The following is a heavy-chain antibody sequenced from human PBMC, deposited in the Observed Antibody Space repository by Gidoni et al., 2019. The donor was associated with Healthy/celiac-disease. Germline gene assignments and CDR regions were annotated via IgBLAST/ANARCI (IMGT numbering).Heavy chain of an antibody. Sequence: QVQLVQSGAEVKKPGASVKVSCKASGYTFTSYYMHWVRQAPGQGLEWMGIINPSGGSTSYAQKCQGRVTMTRDTSTSTVYMELSSLRSEDTAVYYCATNGGVTAIRRLDAFDIWGQGTMVTVSS. D-gene: IGHD2-21*02. CDR1: GYTFTSYY. V-gene: IGHV1-46*01. CDR2: INPSGGST. J-gene: IGHJ3*02. CDR3: ATNGGVTAIRRLDAFDI.